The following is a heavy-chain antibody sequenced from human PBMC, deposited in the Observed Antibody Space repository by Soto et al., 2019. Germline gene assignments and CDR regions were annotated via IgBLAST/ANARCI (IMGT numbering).Heavy chain of an antibody. D-gene: IGHD3-9*01. CDR2: ISYDGGNK. Sequence: QVQLVESGGGVVQPGRSLRLSCAASGFTFSSYNMHWVRQAPGKGLEWVAVISYDGGNKYYADSVRGRFTISRDNSKNTLYLQMNSLRAEATAVYYCAKFRGTGYPPTLDYWGQGTLVTVSS. V-gene: IGHV3-30*18. J-gene: IGHJ4*02. CDR1: GFTFSSYN. CDR3: AKFRGTGYPPTLDY.